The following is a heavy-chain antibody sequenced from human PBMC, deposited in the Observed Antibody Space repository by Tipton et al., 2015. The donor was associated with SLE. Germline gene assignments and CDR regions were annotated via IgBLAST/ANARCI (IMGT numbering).Heavy chain of an antibody. CDR1: GGSISSGGYY. Sequence: TLSLTCTVSGGSISSGGYYWSWIRQHPGKGLEWIGYIYYSGSTNYNPSLKSRVTISVDTSKNQLSLNLSSVTAADTAVYYCARVSQWLVSYYFDYWGQGTLVTVSS. J-gene: IGHJ4*02. CDR3: ARVSQWLVSYYFDY. D-gene: IGHD6-19*01. V-gene: IGHV4-61*08. CDR2: IYYSGST.